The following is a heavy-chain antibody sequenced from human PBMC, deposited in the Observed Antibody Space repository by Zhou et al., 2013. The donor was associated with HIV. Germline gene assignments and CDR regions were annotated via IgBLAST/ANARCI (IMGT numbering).Heavy chain of an antibody. V-gene: IGHV1-69*12. D-gene: IGHD1-1*01. CDR1: GGTFSSHV. CDR2: IIPIFGTA. J-gene: IGHJ4*02. Sequence: QVQLVQSGAEVKKPGSSVKVSCKASGGTFSSHVISWVRQAPGQGLEWMGGIIPIFGTANYAQKFQGRVTISADDSTSTAYMELSSLRSDDTAVYYCAREGTGTSSEHDYWGQGTLGHRLL. CDR3: AREGTGTSSEHDY.